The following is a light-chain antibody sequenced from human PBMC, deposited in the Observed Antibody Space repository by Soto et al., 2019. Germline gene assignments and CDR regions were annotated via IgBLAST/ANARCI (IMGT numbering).Light chain of an antibody. CDR2: DVS. J-gene: IGLJ2*01. CDR3: SSYTSSSTLVV. CDR1: SSDVGGYNY. V-gene: IGLV2-14*01. Sequence: QPVLTQPASVSGSPGQSITISCTGTSSDVGGYNYVSWYQQHPGKAPKLIIYDVSNRPSGVSNRFSGSKSGNTASLTISGLQAEDEADYHCSSYTSSSTLVVFGGGTKLTVL.